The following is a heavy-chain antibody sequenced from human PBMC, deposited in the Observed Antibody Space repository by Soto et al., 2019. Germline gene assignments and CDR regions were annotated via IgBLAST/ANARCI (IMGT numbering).Heavy chain of an antibody. V-gene: IGHV1-2*04. Sequence: GASVKVSCKASGYTFTGYYMHWVRQAPGQGLEWMGWINPNSGGTNYAQKFQGWVTMTRDTSISTAYMELSRLRSDDTAVYYCARDLSPSSVETGDYYYGMDVWGQGTTVTVSS. CDR1: GYTFTGYY. D-gene: IGHD2-21*01. J-gene: IGHJ6*02. CDR3: ARDLSPSSVETGDYYYGMDV. CDR2: INPNSGGT.